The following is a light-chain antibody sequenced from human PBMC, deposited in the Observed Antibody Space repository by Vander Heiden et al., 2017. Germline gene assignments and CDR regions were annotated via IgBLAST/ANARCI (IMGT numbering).Light chain of an antibody. CDR3: QQFNNYTWT. J-gene: IGKJ1*01. Sequence: AIQLTQSPSSLSASVGDRVTITCRASQGISSALAWYQQKPGKAPKLLIYDASSLETGVPSRFSGSGSGTDFTLTISSLQPEDFATYYCQQFNNYTWTFGQGTKVEIK. CDR1: QGISSA. CDR2: DAS. V-gene: IGKV1D-13*01.